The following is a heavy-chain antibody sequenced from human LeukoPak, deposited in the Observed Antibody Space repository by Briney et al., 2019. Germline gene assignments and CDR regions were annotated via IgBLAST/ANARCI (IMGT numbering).Heavy chain of an antibody. CDR3: ASTGYCIGGSCYSYYFDQ. Sequence: PSETLTLTCTVSGVSITSFYWSWIRQPPGKGLEWIGYIYFSGGTNYNPPLKSRVTVSLDTTKNQVSLKLSSVSAADTAVYYCASTGYCIGGSCYSYYFDQWGQRNPVTVSS. D-gene: IGHD2-15*01. CDR1: GVSITSFY. CDR2: IYFSGGT. V-gene: IGHV4-59*08. J-gene: IGHJ4*02.